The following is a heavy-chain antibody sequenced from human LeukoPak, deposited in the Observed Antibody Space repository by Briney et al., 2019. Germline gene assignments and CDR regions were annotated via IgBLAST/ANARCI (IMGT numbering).Heavy chain of an antibody. CDR1: GYRFTGYY. CDR3: ARDAISRGIIDY. V-gene: IGHV1-2*02. J-gene: IGHJ4*02. D-gene: IGHD3-10*01. CDR2: INPDSGGT. Sequence: GASVKVSCKASGYRFTGYYVHWVRQAPGQGLEWMGWINPDSGGTNFAQRFQGRATLTRDTSISTAYMELSRLTSDDTAVYYCARDAISRGIIDYWRQGTLVTVSS.